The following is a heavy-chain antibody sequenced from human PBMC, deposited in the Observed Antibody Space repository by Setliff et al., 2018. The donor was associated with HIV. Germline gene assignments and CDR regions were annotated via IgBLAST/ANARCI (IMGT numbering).Heavy chain of an antibody. J-gene: IGHJ5*02. CDR1: GGSITGYF. V-gene: IGHV4-31*03. Sequence: KPSETLSLTCTVSGGSITGYFWSWIRQHPGKGLEWIGYIYYSGSTYYNPSFKRRLSISVDTSKNQFSLKLSSVTAADTAVYYCARSTYYFDSSGYKYNWFDPWGQGTRVTVSS. D-gene: IGHD3-22*01. CDR3: ARSTYYFDSSGYKYNWFDP. CDR2: IYYSGST.